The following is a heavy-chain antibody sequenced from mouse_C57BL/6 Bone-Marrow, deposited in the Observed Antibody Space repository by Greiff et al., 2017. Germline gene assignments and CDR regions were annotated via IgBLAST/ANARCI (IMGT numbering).Heavy chain of an antibody. CDR3: ARQAAYSSY. D-gene: IGHD2-10*01. J-gene: IGHJ3*01. V-gene: IGHV1-64*01. CDR1: GYTFTSYW. CDR2: IHPNSGST. Sequence: QVQLKQPGAELVKPGASVKLSCKASGYTFTSYWMHWVKQRPGQGLEWIGMIHPNSGSTNYNEKFKSKATLTVDKSSSTAYMQLSSLTSEDSAVYYCARQAAYSSYWGQGTLVTVSA.